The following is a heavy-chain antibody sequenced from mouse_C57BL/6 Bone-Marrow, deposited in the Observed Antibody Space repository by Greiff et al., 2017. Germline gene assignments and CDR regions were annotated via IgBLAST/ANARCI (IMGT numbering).Heavy chain of an antibody. Sequence: VKVVESGAELAKPGASVKLSCKASGYTFTSYWMHWVKQRPGPGLEWIGYINPSSGYTKYNQKFKDKATLTADKSSSTAYMQLGSLTYEDSAVYYCARGAFCITTVVWGQGTTLTVSS. CDR3: ARGAFCITTVV. CDR1: GYTFTSYW. CDR2: INPSSGYT. J-gene: IGHJ2*01. V-gene: IGHV1-7*01. D-gene: IGHD1-1*01.